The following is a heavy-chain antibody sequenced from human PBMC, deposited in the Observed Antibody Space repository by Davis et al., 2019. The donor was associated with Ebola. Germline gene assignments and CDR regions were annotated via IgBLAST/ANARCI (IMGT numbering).Heavy chain of an antibody. CDR3: AKDMYYYDSSGYYSSQFGFY. CDR1: GFTFSSYA. V-gene: IGHV3-23*01. D-gene: IGHD3-22*01. CDR2: ISGSGGST. J-gene: IGHJ4*02. Sequence: PGGSLRLSCAASGFTFSSYAMSWVRQAPGKGLEWVSAISGSGGSTYYADSVKGRFTISRDNSKNTLYLQMNSLRAEDTAVYYCAKDMYYYDSSGYYSSQFGFYWGQGTLVTVSS.